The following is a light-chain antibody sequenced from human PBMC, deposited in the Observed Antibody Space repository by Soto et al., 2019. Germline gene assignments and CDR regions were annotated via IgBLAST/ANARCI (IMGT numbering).Light chain of an antibody. J-gene: IGLJ1*01. CDR2: EVT. V-gene: IGLV2-14*01. CDR1: SRDIGFFNY. Sequence: QSALTQPASVSGSPGQSITMSCTGTSRDIGFFNYVSWYQQFPGNAPKLIIFEVTNRPSGVSSRFSASKSGNTASLTISGLQAEDGADYYCSSYTTRSTYVFGTGTKVTVL. CDR3: SSYTTRSTYV.